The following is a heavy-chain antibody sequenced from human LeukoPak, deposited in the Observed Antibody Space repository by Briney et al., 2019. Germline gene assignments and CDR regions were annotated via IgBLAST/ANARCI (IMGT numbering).Heavy chain of an antibody. Sequence: GGSLRLSCAASGFTVSSTHMSWVRQAPGKGLEWVSLIYSGTSTYYADSVKGRFTISRDNAKNSLYLQMNSLRAEDTAVYYCAELDSSSPRYWGQGTLVTVSS. CDR1: GFTVSSTH. J-gene: IGHJ4*02. CDR3: AELDSSSPRY. CDR2: IYSGTST. D-gene: IGHD6-13*01. V-gene: IGHV3-53*01.